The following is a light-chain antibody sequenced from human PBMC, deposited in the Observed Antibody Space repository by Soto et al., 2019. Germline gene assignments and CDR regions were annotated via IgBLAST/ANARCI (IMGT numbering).Light chain of an antibody. CDR1: EILLYSSNNKNY. Sequence: EIVMPPSPDSLAVSLGERATITCTSSEILLYSSNNKNYLAWYQLKPEQPHKLNXYWASTRQAGVPDRCSGSGSGTDCSLTIISVQAKDVAVYDCQKYYSSLAMTFGQGTRLDIK. CDR3: QKYYSSLAMT. V-gene: IGKV4-1*01. CDR2: WAS. J-gene: IGKJ5*01.